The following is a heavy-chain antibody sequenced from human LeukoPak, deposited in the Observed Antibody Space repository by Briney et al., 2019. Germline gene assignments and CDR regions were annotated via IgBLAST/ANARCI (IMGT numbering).Heavy chain of an antibody. J-gene: IGHJ6*03. CDR2: ISWNSGSI. V-gene: IGHV3-9*03. CDR3: AKEGIVVVPAAIPEGYYYYYYMDV. CDR1: GFTFDDYA. D-gene: IGHD2-2*01. Sequence: GGSLRLSCAASGFTFDDYAMHWDRQAPGKGLEWVSGISWNSGSIGYADSVKGRFTISRDNAKNSLYLQMNSLRAEDMALYYCAKEGIVVVPAAIPEGYYYYYYMDVWGKGTTVTVSS.